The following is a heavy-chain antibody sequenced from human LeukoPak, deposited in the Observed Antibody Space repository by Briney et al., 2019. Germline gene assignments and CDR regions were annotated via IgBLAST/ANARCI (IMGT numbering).Heavy chain of an antibody. CDR2: IYSGGST. CDR1: GFTVSSNY. CDR3: ARLRLGGLSSFDY. J-gene: IGHJ4*02. D-gene: IGHD3-16*02. V-gene: IGHV3-53*01. Sequence: GGSLRLSCAASGFTVSSNYMSWVRQAPGKGLEWASVIYSGGSTYYADSVKGRFTISRDNSKNTLYLQMNSLRAEDTAVYYCARLRLGGLSSFDYWGQGTLVTVSS.